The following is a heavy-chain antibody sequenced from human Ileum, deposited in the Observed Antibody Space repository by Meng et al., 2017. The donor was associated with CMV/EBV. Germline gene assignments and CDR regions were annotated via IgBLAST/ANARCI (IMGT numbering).Heavy chain of an antibody. Sequence: GESLKISCATSGFTFNTFAMSWLRQAPGKGLEWVSSITYTGGTTYYADSVKGRFTISRDNSKNTLYLQMHSLRAEDTAVYHCTRETSSCGGDCFDYWGQGALVTVSS. CDR1: GFTFNTFA. V-gene: IGHV3-23*01. D-gene: IGHD2-21*01. CDR2: ITYTGGTT. J-gene: IGHJ4*02. CDR3: TRETSSCGGDCFDY.